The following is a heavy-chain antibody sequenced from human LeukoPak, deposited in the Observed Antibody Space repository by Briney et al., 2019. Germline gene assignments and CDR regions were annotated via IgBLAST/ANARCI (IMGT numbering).Heavy chain of an antibody. V-gene: IGHV4-31*02. Sequence: SETLSLTCTVPGGSISSGTYYWTWIRQHPGKGLEWIGHIHYSGTTYYNPSLQSRVTISPDTSKNQFSLNLNSVTAADTAVYYCAGGRDAYKTGYWGQGTLVTVSS. D-gene: IGHD5-24*01. J-gene: IGHJ4*02. CDR1: GGSISSGTYY. CDR2: IHYSGTT. CDR3: AGGRDAYKTGY.